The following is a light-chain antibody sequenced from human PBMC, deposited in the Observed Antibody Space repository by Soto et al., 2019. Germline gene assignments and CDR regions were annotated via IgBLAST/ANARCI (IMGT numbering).Light chain of an antibody. V-gene: IGLV1-44*01. CDR2: SND. Sequence: QTVVTQPPSASATPGQRVTISCSGSGSNIGSNTVNWYTHLPGTAPRLLIHSNDQRPSGVPDRFSGSKSGTSASLAISGLQSEDEADYYCAVWDDTMNGRVFGGGTKLTVL. CDR1: GSNIGSNT. CDR3: AVWDDTMNGRV. J-gene: IGLJ3*02.